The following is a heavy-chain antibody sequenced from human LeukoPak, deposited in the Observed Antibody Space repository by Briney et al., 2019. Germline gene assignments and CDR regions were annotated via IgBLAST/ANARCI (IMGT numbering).Heavy chain of an antibody. CDR2: FYSGGNT. J-gene: IGHJ4*02. CDR1: GFPFSSYW. V-gene: IGHV3-53*01. CDR3: AKLPSSGWLDY. D-gene: IGHD6-19*01. Sequence: GGSLRLSCVASGFPFSSYWMTWVRKAPGKGLEWVSAFYSGGNTYYAGSVKGRFVISRDSSKNTLYLQMNNLRPEDTAMYYCAKLPSSGWLDYWGQGTLVTVSS.